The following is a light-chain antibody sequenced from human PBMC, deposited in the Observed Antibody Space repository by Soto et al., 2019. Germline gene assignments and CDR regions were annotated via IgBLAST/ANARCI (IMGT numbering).Light chain of an antibody. V-gene: IGLV2-14*03. Sequence: QSALTQPASVSGSPRQSITISCTGTSSDIGGYTYVSWYQQHPGKAPKLIIYDVINRPSGVSNRFSGSKSGNTASLAISGLQAEDEADYYCSTSSKTLVFGGGTKLTVL. CDR1: SSDIGGYTY. CDR3: STSSKTLV. CDR2: DVI. J-gene: IGLJ2*01.